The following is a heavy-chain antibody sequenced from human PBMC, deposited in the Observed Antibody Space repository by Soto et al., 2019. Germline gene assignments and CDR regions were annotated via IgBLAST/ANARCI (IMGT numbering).Heavy chain of an antibody. CDR1: GFTFSSYW. CDR3: ARDLMGYGDYALFDY. Sequence: GGSLRLSCAASGFTFSSYWMSWVRQAPGKGLEWVANIKQDGSEKYYVDSVKGRFTISRDNAKNSLYLQMNSLRAEDTAVYYCARDLMGYGDYALFDYWGQGTLVTVSS. V-gene: IGHV3-7*03. J-gene: IGHJ4*02. CDR2: IKQDGSEK. D-gene: IGHD4-17*01.